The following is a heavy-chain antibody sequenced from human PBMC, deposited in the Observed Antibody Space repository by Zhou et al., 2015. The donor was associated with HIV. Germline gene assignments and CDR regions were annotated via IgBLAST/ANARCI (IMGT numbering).Heavy chain of an antibody. V-gene: IGHV1-69*08. CDR2: IIPFLSRT. CDR3: ARDQQPVGQGYYYVGLDV. CDR1: GGTFSRYC. J-gene: IGHJ6*02. Sequence: HVQLVQSGAEVKKPGSSVKVSCVVAGGTFSRYCISWVRQAPGQGLEWMGRIIPFLSRTDYVGKFQGRVTFTADKSTNSAYMEVTSLRSEDTAVYYCARDQQPVGQGYYYVGLDVWGQGTMVAVSS. D-gene: IGHD6-13*01.